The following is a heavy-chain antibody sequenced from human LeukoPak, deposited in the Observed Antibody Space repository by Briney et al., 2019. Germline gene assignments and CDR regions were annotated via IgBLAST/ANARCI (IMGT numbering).Heavy chain of an antibody. D-gene: IGHD6-13*01. CDR2: IYYSGST. CDR3: ARDPTGKIAAAGNWFDP. J-gene: IGHJ5*02. CDR1: GGSISSSSYY. V-gene: IGHV4-39*07. Sequence: SETLSLTCTVSGGSISSSSYYWGWIRQPPGKGLEWIGSIYYSGSTYYNPSLKSRVTISVDTSKNQFSLKLSSVTAADTAVYYCARDPTGKIAAAGNWFDPWGQGTLVTVSS.